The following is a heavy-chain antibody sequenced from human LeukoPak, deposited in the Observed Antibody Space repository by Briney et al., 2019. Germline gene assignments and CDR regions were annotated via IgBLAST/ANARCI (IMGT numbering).Heavy chain of an antibody. D-gene: IGHD3-22*01. J-gene: IGHJ5*02. CDR3: ARTFYYDSSNWFDP. V-gene: IGHV4-59*01. CDR2: IYYSGST. Sequence: SETLSLTCTVSGGSISSYYWSWIRQPPGKGLEWIGYIYYSGSTNYNPSLKSRVTISVDTSKNQFSLKLSSVTAADTAVYYCARTFYYDSSNWFDPWGQGTLVTVSS. CDR1: GGSISSYY.